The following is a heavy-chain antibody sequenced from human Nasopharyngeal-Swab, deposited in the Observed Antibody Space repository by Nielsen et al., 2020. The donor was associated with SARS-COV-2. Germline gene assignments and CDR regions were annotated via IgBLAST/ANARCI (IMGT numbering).Heavy chain of an antibody. V-gene: IGHV4-34*01. CDR3: ASHPAGGGGGDY. D-gene: IGHD2-21*01. Sequence: RQAPGKGLEWIGEINHRGSTNYNPSLKSRVTISVDTSKNQFSLKLSSVTAADTAVYYCASHPAGGGGGDYWGQGTLVTVSS. J-gene: IGHJ4*02. CDR2: INHRGST.